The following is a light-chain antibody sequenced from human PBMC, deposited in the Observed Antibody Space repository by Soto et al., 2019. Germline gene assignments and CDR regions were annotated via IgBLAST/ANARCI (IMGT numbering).Light chain of an antibody. CDR1: QDIGIY. CDR2: TAS. CDR3: QKKVGASRT. V-gene: IGKV1-27*01. J-gene: IGKJ1*01. Sequence: DIQMTQSPSSLSASVGDRVTITCRASQDIGIYLSWYQQKSGGVPRLLIYTASTLQSGVPSRFSGSRSGTDFTRTISSLQPEDAATYFCQKKVGASRTFGQGTKVEIK.